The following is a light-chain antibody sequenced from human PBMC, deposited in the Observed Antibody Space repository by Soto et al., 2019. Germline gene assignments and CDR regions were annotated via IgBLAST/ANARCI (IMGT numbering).Light chain of an antibody. Sequence: DIQMTQSPSSLSASVGDRVTITCRASQGISNYLAWYQQKPGKVPKLLIYAASTLQSGVPSRFSGSGFGTDFTLTISSLQPGDVATYYCQKYNSAPWTFGQGTKVDIK. V-gene: IGKV1-27*01. CDR3: QKYNSAPWT. CDR1: QGISNY. CDR2: AAS. J-gene: IGKJ1*01.